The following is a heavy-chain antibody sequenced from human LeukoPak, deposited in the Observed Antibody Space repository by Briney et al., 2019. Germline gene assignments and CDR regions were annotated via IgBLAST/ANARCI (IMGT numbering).Heavy chain of an antibody. CDR1: GGSISSSSYY. J-gene: IGHJ5*02. D-gene: IGHD6-19*01. CDR3: ARDPGSGWGSIWFDP. V-gene: IGHV4-39*07. Sequence: SETLSLTCTVSGGSISSSSYYWGWIRQPPGKGLEWIGSIYYSGSTYYNPSLKSRVTISVDTSKNQFSLKLSSVTAADTAVYYCARDPGSGWGSIWFDPWGQGTLVTVSS. CDR2: IYYSGST.